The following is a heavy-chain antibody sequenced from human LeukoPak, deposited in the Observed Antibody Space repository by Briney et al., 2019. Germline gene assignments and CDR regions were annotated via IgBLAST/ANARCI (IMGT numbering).Heavy chain of an antibody. CDR1: GGSFSGYY. J-gene: IGHJ4*02. V-gene: IGHV4-34*01. D-gene: IGHD3-10*01. CDR2: INHSGST. CDR3: ARMGGPGITMVRGVKENY. Sequence: SETLSLTCAVYGGSFSGYYWSWIRQPPGKGLEWIGEINHSGSTNYNPSLKSRVTISVDTSKNQFSLKLSSVTAADTAVYYCARMGGPGITMVRGVKENYWGQGTLVTVSS.